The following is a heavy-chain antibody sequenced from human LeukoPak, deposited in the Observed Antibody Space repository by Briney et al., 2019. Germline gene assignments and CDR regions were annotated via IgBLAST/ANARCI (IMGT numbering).Heavy chain of an antibody. CDR1: GYTFTGHY. V-gene: IGHV1-2*02. Sequence: ASLKVSCKASGYTFTGHYMYWVRQAPGQGLEWMGWIKPNSVVTNYAQKFQGRVTMTRDTSISTAYMELSSLRSDDTAVYYCARVEYHYDSSGYYDYWGQGTLVTVSS. D-gene: IGHD3-22*01. CDR2: IKPNSVVT. J-gene: IGHJ4*02. CDR3: ARVEYHYDSSGYYDY.